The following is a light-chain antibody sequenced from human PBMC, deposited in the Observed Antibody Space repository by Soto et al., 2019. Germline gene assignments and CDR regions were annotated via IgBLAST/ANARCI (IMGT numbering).Light chain of an antibody. J-gene: IGLJ2*01. CDR3: QSYDSSLSGSVV. Sequence: QAVVTKPPSVSGAPGQRVTISCTGSSSNIGAGYDVHWYQQLPGTAPKLLIYGNSNRPSGVPDRFSGSKSGTSASLAITGLQAEDEADYYCQSYDSSLSGSVVFGGGTKVTVL. V-gene: IGLV1-40*01. CDR2: GNS. CDR1: SSNIGAGYD.